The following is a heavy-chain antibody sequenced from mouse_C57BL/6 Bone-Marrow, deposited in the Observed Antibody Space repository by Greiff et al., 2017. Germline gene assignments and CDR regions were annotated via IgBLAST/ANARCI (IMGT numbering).Heavy chain of an antibody. D-gene: IGHD4-1*02. Sequence: EVMLVESGGGLVQPGGSMKLSCVASGITFSNYWMNWVRQSPEKGLEWVAEIRLKSNNYATHYAESVKGRFTISRDDSKSSVYLQMNNLRAEDTGIYYCSTGFAYWGQGTLVTVSA. J-gene: IGHJ3*01. CDR1: GITFSNYW. CDR3: STGFAY. V-gene: IGHV6-6*02. CDR2: IRLKSNNYAT.